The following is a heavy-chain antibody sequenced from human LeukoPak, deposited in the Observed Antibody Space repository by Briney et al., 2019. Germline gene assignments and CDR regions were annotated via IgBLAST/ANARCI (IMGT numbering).Heavy chain of an antibody. CDR2: ISSSSSYI. CDR3: ARSGSTYYDYVWGSSTDAFDI. V-gene: IGHV3-21*01. D-gene: IGHD3-16*01. CDR1: GFTFSSYS. Sequence: GGSLRLSCAASGFTFSSYSMNWVRQAPGKGLEWVSSISSSSSYIYYADSVKGRFTISRDNAKNSLYLQKNSLRAEDTAVYYCARSGSTYYDYVWGSSTDAFDIWGQGTMVTVSS. J-gene: IGHJ3*02.